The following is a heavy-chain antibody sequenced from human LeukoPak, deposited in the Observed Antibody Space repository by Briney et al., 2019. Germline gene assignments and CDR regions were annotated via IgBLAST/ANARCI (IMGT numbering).Heavy chain of an antibody. CDR1: GFTFNAYD. CDR2: IGTAGDT. CDR3: ARGIYYGMDV. J-gene: IGHJ6*02. V-gene: IGHV3-13*01. Sequence: SGGSLRLSCAASGFTFNAYDMHWVRQPTGKGLERVSAIGTAGDTYYSDSVKGRFTISRENANNSLYLQMNSLRAGDSAVYFCARGIYYGMDVRGRGTTVTVSS.